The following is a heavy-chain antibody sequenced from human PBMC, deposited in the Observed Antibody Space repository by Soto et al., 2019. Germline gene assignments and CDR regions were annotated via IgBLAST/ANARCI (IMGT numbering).Heavy chain of an antibody. J-gene: IGHJ4*02. D-gene: IGHD6-13*01. CDR3: ARDFGESSSWGYY. Sequence: QVQLVESGGGVVQPGRSLRLSCAASGFTFSSYGMHWVRQAPGKGLEWVTVIWYDGSNKYYADSVKGRFTISRDISKNTLYLQMNSLRAEDTAVYYCARDFGESSSWGYYWGQGTLVTVCS. CDR1: GFTFSSYG. CDR2: IWYDGSNK. V-gene: IGHV3-33*01.